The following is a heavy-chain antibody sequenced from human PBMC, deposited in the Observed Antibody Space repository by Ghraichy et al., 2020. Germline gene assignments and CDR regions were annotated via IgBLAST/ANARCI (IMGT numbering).Heavy chain of an antibody. CDR2: IYYSGST. CDR3: ARHPNYSSSWYGPYYFDY. CDR1: GGSISSYY. V-gene: IGHV4-59*08. J-gene: IGHJ4*02. Sequence: ESLNISCTVSGGSISSYYWSWIRQPPGKGLEWIGYIYYSGSTNYNPSLKSRVTISVDTSKNQFSLKLSSVTAADTAVYYCARHPNYSSSWYGPYYFDYWGQGTLVTVSS. D-gene: IGHD6-13*01.